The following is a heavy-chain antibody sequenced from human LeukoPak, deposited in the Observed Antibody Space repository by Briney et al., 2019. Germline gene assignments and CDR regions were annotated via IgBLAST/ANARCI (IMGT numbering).Heavy chain of an antibody. V-gene: IGHV1-69*06. D-gene: IGHD4-17*01. CDR1: GYTFTSYG. CDR3: ARDYGDYMGVNWFDP. J-gene: IGHJ5*02. Sequence: SVKVSCKASGYTFTSYGISWVRQAPGQGLEWMGGIIPIFGTANYAQKFQGRVTITADKSTSTAYMELSSLRSEDTAVYYCARDYGDYMGVNWFDPWGQGTLVTVSS. CDR2: IIPIFGTA.